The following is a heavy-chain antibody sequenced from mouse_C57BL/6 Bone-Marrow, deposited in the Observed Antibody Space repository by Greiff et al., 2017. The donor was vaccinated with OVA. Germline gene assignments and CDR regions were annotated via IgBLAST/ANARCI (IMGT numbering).Heavy chain of an antibody. CDR2: IYPGSGST. D-gene: IGHD3-1*01. CDR1: GYTFTSYW. V-gene: IGHV1-55*01. Sequence: QVQLQQPGAELVKPGASVKMSCKASGYTFTSYWITWVKQRPGQGLEWIGDIYPGSGSTNYNEKLKSKATLTVDTSSSTAYMQLSSLTSEDSAVYYCARHRRRRWYFDVWGTGTTVTVSS. J-gene: IGHJ1*03. CDR3: ARHRRRRWYFDV.